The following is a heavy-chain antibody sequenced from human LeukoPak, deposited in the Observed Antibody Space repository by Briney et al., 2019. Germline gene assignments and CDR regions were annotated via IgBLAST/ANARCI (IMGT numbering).Heavy chain of an antibody. D-gene: IGHD5-12*01. Sequence: GGSLRLSCAASGFTFSSYSMNWVRQAPGKGLEWVSSISSSSSYIYYADSVKGRFTISRDSAKNSLYLQMNSLRAEDTAVYYCARDRGYSGYEIPFDYWGQGTLVTVSS. CDR3: ARDRGYSGYEIPFDY. CDR2: ISSSSSYI. J-gene: IGHJ4*02. V-gene: IGHV3-21*01. CDR1: GFTFSSYS.